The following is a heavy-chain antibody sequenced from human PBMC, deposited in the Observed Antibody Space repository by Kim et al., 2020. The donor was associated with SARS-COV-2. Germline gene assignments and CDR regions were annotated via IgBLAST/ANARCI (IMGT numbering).Heavy chain of an antibody. CDR2: T. J-gene: IGHJ3*02. Sequence: TSYADSVKGRFTISRDNAKKTLYLQMNSLRAEDTAVYYCAVAEPLRAFDIWGQGTMVTVSS. D-gene: IGHD6-19*01. V-gene: IGHV3-74*01. CDR3: AVAEPLRAFDI.